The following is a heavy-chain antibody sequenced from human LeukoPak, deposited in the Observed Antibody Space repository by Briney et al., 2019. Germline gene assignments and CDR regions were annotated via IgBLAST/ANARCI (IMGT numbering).Heavy chain of an antibody. CDR1: GITFSSYA. CDR2: IKKDGSEK. CDR3: ARHLSGVTGYTYGRGIDY. J-gene: IGHJ4*02. Sequence: PGGSLRLSCAASGITFSSYAMHWVRQAPGKGLEWVANIKKDGSEKYYVDSVKGRFTISRDNAKTSLYLHMNSLRAEDTAVYYCARHLSGVTGYTYGRGIDYWGQGTLVTVSS. V-gene: IGHV3-7*01. D-gene: IGHD5-18*01.